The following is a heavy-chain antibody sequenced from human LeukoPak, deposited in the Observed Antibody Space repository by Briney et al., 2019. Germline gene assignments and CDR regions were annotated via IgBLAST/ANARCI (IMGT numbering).Heavy chain of an antibody. V-gene: IGHV4-34*01. D-gene: IGHD3-10*01. CDR2: INPSGDT. CDR1: GGSFSGYY. CDR3: AREAPISDSGNYYKSLGY. Sequence: PSETLSLTCAVYGGSFSGYYWSWIRQPPGKGLEWIGEINPSGDTNYNPSLKSRLTISVDTSKNQFSLILTSVTAADTGVYYCAREAPISDSGNYYKSLGYWGQGTLVTVSS. J-gene: IGHJ4*02.